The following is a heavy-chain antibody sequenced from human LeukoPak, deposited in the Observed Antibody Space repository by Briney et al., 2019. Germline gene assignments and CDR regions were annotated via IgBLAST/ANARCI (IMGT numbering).Heavy chain of an antibody. CDR1: GGSFSGYY. J-gene: IGHJ4*02. V-gene: IGHV4-34*01. D-gene: IGHD6-6*01. CDR2: INHSGST. Sequence: SETLSLTCAVYGGSFSGYYWSWIRQPPGKGLEWIGEINHSGSTNYNPSLKSRVTISVDTSKNQSSLKLSSVTAADTAVYYCARGIAARRSHYFDYWGQGTLVTVSS. CDR3: ARGIAARRSHYFDY.